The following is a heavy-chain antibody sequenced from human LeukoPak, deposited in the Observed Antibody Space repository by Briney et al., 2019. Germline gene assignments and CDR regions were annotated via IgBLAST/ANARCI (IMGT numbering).Heavy chain of an antibody. Sequence: SETLSLTCTVSGGSISNYCWSWIRQPAGKGLEWIGHIYSSGTTNYNPSLKSRVTMSVDTSKNQFSLKLSSVSAADTAVYYCARHPTDAFDIWGQGTMVTVSS. CDR3: ARHPTDAFDI. J-gene: IGHJ3*02. CDR2: IYSSGTT. V-gene: IGHV4-4*07. CDR1: GGSISNYC.